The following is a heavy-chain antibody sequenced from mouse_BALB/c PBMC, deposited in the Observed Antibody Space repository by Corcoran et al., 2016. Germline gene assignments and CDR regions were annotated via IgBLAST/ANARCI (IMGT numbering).Heavy chain of an antibody. V-gene: IGHV9-3-1*01. CDR2: INTYTGEP. Sequence: QIQLVQSGPELKKPGETVKISCKASGYTFTNYGMNWVKQAPGKGLKWMGWINTYTGEPTYADDFKGRFAFSLETSASTAYLQINNLKNEDTATYFCARGYEDAYWGQGTLVTVSA. CDR1: GYTFTNYG. D-gene: IGHD2-14*01. CDR3: ARGYEDAY. J-gene: IGHJ3*01.